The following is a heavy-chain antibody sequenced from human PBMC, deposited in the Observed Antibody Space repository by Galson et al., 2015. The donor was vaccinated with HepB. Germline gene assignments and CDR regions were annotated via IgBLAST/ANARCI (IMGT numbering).Heavy chain of an antibody. V-gene: IGHV3-20*04. CDR2: INWNGGST. J-gene: IGHJ6*02. Sequence: SLRLSCAASGFTFDDYGMSWVRQAPGKGLEWVSGINWNGGSTGYADSVKGRFTISRDNAKNSLYLQMNSLRAEDTALYYCARAPRGRWPTGIAAAAYYYYGMDVWGQGTTVTVSS. CDR1: GFTFDDYG. CDR3: ARAPRGRWPTGIAAAAYYYYGMDV. D-gene: IGHD6-13*01.